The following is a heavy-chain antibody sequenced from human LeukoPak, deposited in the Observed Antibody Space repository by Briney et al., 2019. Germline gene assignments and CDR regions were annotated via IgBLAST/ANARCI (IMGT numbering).Heavy chain of an antibody. CDR2: IYYSGST. V-gene: IGHV4-59*01. CDR3: ARGESGSQSVLRFLEWSSPPYYYYYYMDV. J-gene: IGHJ6*03. Sequence: SETLSLTCTVSGGSISSYYWGWIRQPPGKGLEWIGYIYYSGSTNYNPSLKSRVTISVDTSKNQFSLKLSSVTAADTAVYYCARGESGSQSVLRFLEWSSPPYYYYYYMDVWGKGTTVTVSS. D-gene: IGHD3-3*01. CDR1: GGSISSYY.